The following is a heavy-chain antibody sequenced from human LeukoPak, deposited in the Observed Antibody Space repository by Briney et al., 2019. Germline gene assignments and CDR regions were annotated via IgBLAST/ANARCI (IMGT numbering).Heavy chain of an antibody. Sequence: ASVKVSCKASGYTFTGYYMHWVRQAPGQGLEWMGWINPNSGGTNYAQKFQGRVTMTRDTSISTAYMELSRLRSDDTAVHYCATPTVTTWYYFDYWGQGTLVTVSS. CDR1: GYTFTGYY. CDR3: ATPTVTTWYYFDY. D-gene: IGHD4-17*01. CDR2: INPNSGGT. V-gene: IGHV1-2*02. J-gene: IGHJ4*02.